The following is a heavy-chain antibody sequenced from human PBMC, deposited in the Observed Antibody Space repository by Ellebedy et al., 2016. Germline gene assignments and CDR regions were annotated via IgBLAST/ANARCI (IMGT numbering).Heavy chain of an antibody. D-gene: IGHD4-11*01. V-gene: IGHV1-2*02. J-gene: IGHJ5*02. Sequence: ASVKVSCKTSGYTFIGYYMHWVRQAPGQGLEWMGWINPNSSATKYAQKLQGRVTMTTDTSTSTAYMELRSLRSDDTAAYYCARVPRGAVTTRSPPRWFDPWGQGTLVTVSS. CDR2: INPNSSAT. CDR3: ARVPRGAVTTRSPPRWFDP. CDR1: GYTFIGYY.